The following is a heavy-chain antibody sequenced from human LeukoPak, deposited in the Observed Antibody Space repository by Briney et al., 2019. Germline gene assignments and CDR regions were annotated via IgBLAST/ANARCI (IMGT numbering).Heavy chain of an antibody. CDR1: GFTFSSYS. CDR3: ASQEYSRGWGHNWFDP. D-gene: IGHD6-19*01. CDR2: ISSSSCYI. V-gene: IGHV3-21*01. Sequence: GGSLRLSCAASGFTFSSYSMNWVRQAPGKGLEWVSSISSSSCYIYYADSVKGRFTISRDNAKNSLYLQMNSLRAEDTAVYYCASQEYSRGWGHNWFDPWGQGTLVTVSS. J-gene: IGHJ5*02.